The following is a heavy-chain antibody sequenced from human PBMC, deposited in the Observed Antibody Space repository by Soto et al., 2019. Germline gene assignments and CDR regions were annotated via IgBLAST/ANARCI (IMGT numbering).Heavy chain of an antibody. V-gene: IGHV1-69*13. D-gene: IGHD2-15*01. CDR3: ARDYCSCGTAQCNWFDP. Sequence: SVKVSCKASGGTFSSYAISWLRQAPGQGLEWMGGIIPMFGTANYAQKFQGRVTITADESTSTAYMELSSLRSEDTAVYYCARDYCSCGTAQCNWFDPWGQGTLVTVSS. CDR2: IIPMFGTA. CDR1: GGTFSSYA. J-gene: IGHJ5*02.